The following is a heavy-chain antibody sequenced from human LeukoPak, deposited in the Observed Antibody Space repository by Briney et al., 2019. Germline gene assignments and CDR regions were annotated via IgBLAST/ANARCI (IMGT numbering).Heavy chain of an antibody. CDR2: INPNSGGT. V-gene: IGHV1-2*02. Sequence: ASVKVSCKASGYTFTGYYMHWVRQAPGQGLEWMGWINPNSGGTNYAQKFQGRVTMTRDTSISTAYMELSRLRSDDTAVYYCAREQSYLSSWSHKHFDYWGQGTLVTVSS. CDR1: GYTFTGYY. CDR3: AREQSYLSSWSHKHFDY. J-gene: IGHJ4*02. D-gene: IGHD6-13*01.